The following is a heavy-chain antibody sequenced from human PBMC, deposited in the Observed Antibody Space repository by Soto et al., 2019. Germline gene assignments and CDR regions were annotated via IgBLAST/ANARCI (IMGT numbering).Heavy chain of an antibody. J-gene: IGHJ4*02. Sequence: GASVKVSCKASGFTFTSSAVQWVRQARGQRLEWIGWIVVGSGNTNYAQKFQERVTITRDMSTSTAYMELSSLRSEDTAVYYCAADPYYYGSGTHRLYYWGQGTLVTVSS. CDR2: IVVGSGNT. V-gene: IGHV1-58*01. D-gene: IGHD3-10*01. CDR3: AADPYYYGSGTHRLYY. CDR1: GFTFTSSA.